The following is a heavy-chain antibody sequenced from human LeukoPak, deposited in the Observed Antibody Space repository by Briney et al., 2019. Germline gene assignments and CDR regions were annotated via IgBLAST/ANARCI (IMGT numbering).Heavy chain of an antibody. CDR1: GFTVSSNY. D-gene: IGHD1-14*01. CDR3: AGDRITQTLATSNDY. Sequence: GGSLRLSCAASGFTVSSNYMSWVRQAPGKGLEWVSVIYSGGSTYYADSVKGRFTISRDNSKNTLFLQMNSLRVEDTAVYYCAGDRITQTLATSNDYWGQGTLVTVSS. J-gene: IGHJ4*02. CDR2: IYSGGST. V-gene: IGHV3-66*01.